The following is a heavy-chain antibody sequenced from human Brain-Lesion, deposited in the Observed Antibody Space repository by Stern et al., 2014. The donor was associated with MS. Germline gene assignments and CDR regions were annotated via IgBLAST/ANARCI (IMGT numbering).Heavy chain of an antibody. J-gene: IGHJ4*02. CDR1: GYTFSSYD. Sequence: VQLVESGAEVKKPGASVMVSCKASGYTFSSYDITWVRQASGHGLEWMGWMNPYSGNTGYAQKFKGRVSMTRDPSISTVYMELTSLTSDDTAVYFCARAVRNQLLSEYWGQGTLVTVSS. CDR3: ARAVRNQLLSEY. D-gene: IGHD2-2*01. CDR2: MNPYSGNT. V-gene: IGHV1-8*01.